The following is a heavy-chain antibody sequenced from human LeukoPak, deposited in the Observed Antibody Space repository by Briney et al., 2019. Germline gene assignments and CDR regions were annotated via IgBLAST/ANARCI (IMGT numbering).Heavy chain of an antibody. D-gene: IGHD4-11*01. Sequence: GASVTVSCTASGYTFTHYAVHWVRQAPGQRLEWMGWTNVANDYTESSQKFQDRFINTSDPSATTVYMELSSLRSEDTAVYYCARDDFSTYAGLNYFDYWGQGSLVTVSS. V-gene: IGHV1-3*01. CDR2: TNVANDYT. CDR1: GYTFTHYA. CDR3: ARDDFSTYAGLNYFDY. J-gene: IGHJ4*02.